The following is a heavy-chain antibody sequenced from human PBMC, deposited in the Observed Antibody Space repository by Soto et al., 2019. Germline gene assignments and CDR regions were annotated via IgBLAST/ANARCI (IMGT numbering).Heavy chain of an antibody. J-gene: IGHJ6*02. CDR2: IYYSGST. Sequence: PSETLSLTCTVSGGSISSSSYYWGWIRQPPGKGLEWIGSIYYSGSTNYNPPLKSRVTISVDTSKNQFSLKLSSVTAADTAVYYCAGSSIAAGPHSGYYYGMDVWVQGTTVTVSS. D-gene: IGHD6-6*01. CDR3: AGSSIAAGPHSGYYYGMDV. CDR1: GGSISSSSYY. V-gene: IGHV4-39*07.